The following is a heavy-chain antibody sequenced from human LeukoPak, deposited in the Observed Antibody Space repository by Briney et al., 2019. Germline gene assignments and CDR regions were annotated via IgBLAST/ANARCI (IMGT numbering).Heavy chain of an antibody. CDR2: ISGSGGST. CDR3: AKGYYYDSSGLTFDY. Sequence: GGSLRLSCAASGFTFSSYAMSWVRQAPGKGLEWVSAISGSGGSTYYADSVKGRSTISRDNSKNTLYLQMNSLRAEDTAVYYCAKGYYYDSSGLTFDYWGQGTLVTVSS. J-gene: IGHJ4*02. D-gene: IGHD3-22*01. V-gene: IGHV3-23*01. CDR1: GFTFSSYA.